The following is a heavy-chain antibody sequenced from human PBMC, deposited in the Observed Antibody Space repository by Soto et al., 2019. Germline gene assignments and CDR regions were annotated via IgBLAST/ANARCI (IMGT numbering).Heavy chain of an antibody. Sequence: QVQLQESGPGLVKPSQTLCLTCSVSGDSISSGDHSWSWIRQPPGKALEWIGYIYYSGTTYSRPSLQSRVTISVDTSKNQFSLKLHSVTAADTAVYYCARGAYSDSSSYFDYWGQGTLVPVSS. D-gene: IGHD6-6*01. CDR3: ARGAYSDSSSYFDY. J-gene: IGHJ4*02. CDR1: GDSISSGDHS. CDR2: IYYSGTT. V-gene: IGHV4-30-4*01.